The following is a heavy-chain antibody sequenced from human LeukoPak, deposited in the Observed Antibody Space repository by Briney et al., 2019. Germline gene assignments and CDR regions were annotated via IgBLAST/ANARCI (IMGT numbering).Heavy chain of an antibody. V-gene: IGHV3-15*01. CDR1: GFTFSNAW. D-gene: IGHD3-10*01. CDR3: TTDGPLWFGELL. J-gene: IGHJ4*02. CDR2: IKSKTDGGTT. Sequence: GGSLRLSCAASGFTFSNAWMSWVRQAPGKGLEWVGRIKSKTDGGTTDYAAPVKGRFTISRDDSKNTLYLQMNSLKTEDTAAYYCTTDGPLWFGELLWGQGTLVTVSS.